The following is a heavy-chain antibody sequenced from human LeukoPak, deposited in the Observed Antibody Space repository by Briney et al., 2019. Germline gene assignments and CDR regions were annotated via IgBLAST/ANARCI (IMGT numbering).Heavy chain of an antibody. J-gene: IGHJ5*02. CDR3: ARGTMVRGVILWFDP. CDR2: IYYSGST. D-gene: IGHD3-10*01. V-gene: IGHV4-39*01. CDR1: GGSISSSSYY. Sequence: PSETLSLTCTVSGGSISSSSYYWGWIRQPPGKGLEWIGSIYYSGSTYYNPSLKSRVTISVDTSKNQFSLKLSSVTAADTAVYYCARGTMVRGVILWFDPWGQGTLVTVSS.